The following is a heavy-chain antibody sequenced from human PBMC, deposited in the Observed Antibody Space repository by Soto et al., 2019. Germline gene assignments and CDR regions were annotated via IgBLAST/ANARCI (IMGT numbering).Heavy chain of an antibody. Sequence: VGSLRLSCAASGFSFSGSAMHWVRQASGKGLEWVGRIRSRANSYATTYAASMKDRFTISRDDSKSIAYLQMNSLKTEDTAVYYCTRFEYSSPAVISTYYMDVWGKGTTVTV. V-gene: IGHV3-73*01. CDR2: IRSRANSYAT. CDR3: TRFEYSSPAVISTYYMDV. D-gene: IGHD6-6*01. CDR1: GFSFSGSA. J-gene: IGHJ6*03.